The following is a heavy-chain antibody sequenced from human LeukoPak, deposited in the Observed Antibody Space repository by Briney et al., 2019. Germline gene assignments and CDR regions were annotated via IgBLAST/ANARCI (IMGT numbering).Heavy chain of an antibody. D-gene: IGHD4-17*01. CDR1: GGSFSGYY. V-gene: IGHV4-34*01. CDR2: INHSGST. CDR3: ARGHSTVTTGGYFDY. Sequence: SETLSLTCAVYGGSFSGYYWSWIRQPPGKGLEWIGEINHSGSTNYNPSLKSRVTISVDTSKSQFSLKLSSVTAADTAVYYCARGHSTVTTGGYFDYWGQGTLVTVSS. J-gene: IGHJ4*02.